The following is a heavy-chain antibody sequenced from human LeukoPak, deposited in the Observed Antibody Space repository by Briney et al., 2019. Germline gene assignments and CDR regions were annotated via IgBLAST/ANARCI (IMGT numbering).Heavy chain of an antibody. CDR2: IRYDGSNK. CDR1: GFTFSTYG. D-gene: IGHD3-16*01. CDR3: AKDRRDYVWGNYYYYYMDV. J-gene: IGHJ6*03. Sequence: GGSLRLSCAASGFTFSTYGMHWVRQAPGKGLEWVAFIRYDGSNKYYADSVKGRFTISRDNSKNTLYLQMNSLRAEDTAVYYCAKDRRDYVWGNYYYYYMDVWGKGTTVTISS. V-gene: IGHV3-30*02.